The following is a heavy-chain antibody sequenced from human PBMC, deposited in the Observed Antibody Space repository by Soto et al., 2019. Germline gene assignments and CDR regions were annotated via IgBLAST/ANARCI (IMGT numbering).Heavy chain of an antibody. CDR2: MSAYNGNA. J-gene: IGHJ3*02. CDR3: AKGSVRFGELYDHFDT. Sequence: QVQLVQSGVEVMKPGASVKVSCKASGYTFIGHGISWWRQAAGQGLEWLGWMSAYNGNANYAKKCQDRATFTRDTPTSPAQMELTSLRSADTDVYYCAKGSVRFGELYDHFDTWGQGTMLIASS. V-gene: IGHV1-18*01. CDR1: GYTFIGHG. D-gene: IGHD3-10*01.